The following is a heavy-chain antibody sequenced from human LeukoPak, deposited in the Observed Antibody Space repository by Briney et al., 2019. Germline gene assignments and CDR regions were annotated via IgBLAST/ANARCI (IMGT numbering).Heavy chain of an antibody. J-gene: IGHJ4*02. CDR3: AKQKPTNYDFWSGYWFDY. CDR2: ISGSGGST. D-gene: IGHD3-3*01. CDR1: GFTFSSYA. Sequence: PGASLRLSCAASGFTFSSYAMSWVRQAPGKGLEWVSAISGSGGSTYYADSVKGRFTISRDNSKNTLDLQMNSLRAEDTAVYYCAKQKPTNYDFWSGYWFDYWGQGTLVTVSS. V-gene: IGHV3-23*01.